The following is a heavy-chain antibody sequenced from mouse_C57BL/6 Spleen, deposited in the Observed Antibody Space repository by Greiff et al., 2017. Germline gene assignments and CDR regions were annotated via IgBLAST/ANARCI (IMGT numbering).Heavy chain of an antibody. J-gene: IGHJ1*03. CDR2: IDPSDSYT. Sequence: QVQLQQPGAELVMPGASVKLSCKASGYTFTSYWMHWVKQRPGQGLEWIGEIDPSDSYTNYNQKFKGKSTLTVDKSSSTAYMQLSSLTSEDSAVYYWARGTTVVGYFDVWGTGTTVTVSS. D-gene: IGHD1-1*01. CDR3: ARGTTVVGYFDV. V-gene: IGHV1-69*01. CDR1: GYTFTSYW.